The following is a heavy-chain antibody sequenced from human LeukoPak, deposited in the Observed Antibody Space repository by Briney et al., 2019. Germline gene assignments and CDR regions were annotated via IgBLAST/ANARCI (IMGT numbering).Heavy chain of an antibody. V-gene: IGHV1-69*13. CDR1: GGTFSSYA. CDR2: IIPIFGTA. CDR3: ARDGDYYGSGSPFDY. J-gene: IGHJ4*02. Sequence: SVKVSCKASGGTFSSYAISWVRQAPGQGLEWMGGIIPIFGTANYAQKLQGRVTITADESTSTAYVELSSLRSEDTAVYYCARDGDYYGSGSPFDYWGQGTLVTVSS. D-gene: IGHD3-10*01.